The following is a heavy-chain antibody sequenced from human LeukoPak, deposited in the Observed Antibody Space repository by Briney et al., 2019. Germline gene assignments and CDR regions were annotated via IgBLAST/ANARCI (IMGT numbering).Heavy chain of an antibody. CDR2: MNPNSGNT. D-gene: IGHD1-26*01. CDR1: GYTFTSYD. J-gene: IGHJ4*02. Sequence: ASVKVSCMASGYTFTSYDINWVRQATGRGLEWMGWMNPNSGNTGYAQKFQGRVTITRNTSISTAYMELSRLRSDDTAVYYCVRSGRGTYYYFDYWGQGTLVTVSS. V-gene: IGHV1-8*03. CDR3: VRSGRGTYYYFDY.